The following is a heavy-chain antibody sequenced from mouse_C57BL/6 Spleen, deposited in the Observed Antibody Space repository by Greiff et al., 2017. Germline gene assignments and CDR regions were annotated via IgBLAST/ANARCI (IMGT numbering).Heavy chain of an antibody. Sequence: EVKLQESGPGLVKPSQSLSLTCSVTGYSITSGYYWNWIRQFPGNKLEWMGYISYDGSNNYNPSLKNRISITRDTSKNQFFLKLNSVTTEDTATYYCARDGAYGAMDYWGQGTSVTVSS. CDR2: ISYDGSN. V-gene: IGHV3-6*01. D-gene: IGHD1-1*01. CDR1: GYSITSGYY. CDR3: ARDGAYGAMDY. J-gene: IGHJ4*01.